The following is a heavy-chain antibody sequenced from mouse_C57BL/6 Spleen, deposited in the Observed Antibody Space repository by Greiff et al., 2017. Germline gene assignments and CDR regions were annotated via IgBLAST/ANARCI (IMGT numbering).Heavy chain of an antibody. V-gene: IGHV1-69*01. J-gene: IGHJ2*01. D-gene: IGHD4-1*01. Sequence: VQLQQPGAELVMPGASVKLSCKASGYTFTSYWMHWVKQRPGPGLEWIGEIDPSDSYTNYNQKFKGKSTLTVDKSSSTAYMQLSSLTSEDSAVYYCAREAGTSYFDYWGQGTTLTVSS. CDR2: IDPSDSYT. CDR1: GYTFTSYW. CDR3: AREAGTSYFDY.